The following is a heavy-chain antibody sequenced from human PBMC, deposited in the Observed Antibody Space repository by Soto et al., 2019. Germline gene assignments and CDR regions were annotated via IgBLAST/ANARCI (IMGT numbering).Heavy chain of an antibody. D-gene: IGHD2-2*02. CDR2: TSFDGSKK. CDR1: VYTFTSYY. J-gene: IGHJ6*02. V-gene: IGHV3-30-3*01. CDR3: GREGGVAAAIGPYYYGLDV. Sequence: SCKASVYTFTSYYMHWVRQAPGKGLEGVAVTSFDGSKKYYAAPANGRLTISTENSNNTLYVEMHSLRAEDTAVYYCGREGGVAAAIGPYYYGLDVWGQGTTVTVSS.